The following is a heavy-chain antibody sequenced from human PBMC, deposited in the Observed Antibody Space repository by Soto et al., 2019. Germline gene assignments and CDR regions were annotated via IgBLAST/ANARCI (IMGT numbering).Heavy chain of an antibody. CDR2: ISSSSSYT. CDR3: ARDRTQGVNKYYYGMDV. CDR1: GFTFSDYY. J-gene: IGHJ6*02. V-gene: IGHV3-11*06. D-gene: IGHD3-10*01. Sequence: QVQLGESGGGLVKPGGALRLSCAASGFTFSDYYMSWIRQAPGKGLEWVSYISSSSSYTNYADSVKGRFTISRDNAKNTLYLHRNSLRGDDTAVYYCARDRTQGVNKYYYGMDVWGQGTTVTVSS.